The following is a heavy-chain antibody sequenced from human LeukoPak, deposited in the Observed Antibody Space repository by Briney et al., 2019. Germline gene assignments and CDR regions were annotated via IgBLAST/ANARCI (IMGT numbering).Heavy chain of an antibody. CDR2: INPNSGGT. Sequence: ASVEVSCKASGYTFTGYYMHWVRQAPGQGLEWMGWINPNSGGTNYAQKFQGRVTMTRDTSISTAYMELSRLRSDDTAVYYCARGPLARGIAVAGTYYYYYMDVWGKGTTVTVSS. D-gene: IGHD6-19*01. J-gene: IGHJ6*03. CDR3: ARGPLARGIAVAGTYYYYYMDV. CDR1: GYTFTGYY. V-gene: IGHV1-2*02.